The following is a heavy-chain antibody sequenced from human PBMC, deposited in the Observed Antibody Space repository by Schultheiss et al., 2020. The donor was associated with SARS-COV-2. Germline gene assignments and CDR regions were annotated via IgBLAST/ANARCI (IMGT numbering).Heavy chain of an antibody. D-gene: IGHD6-19*01. J-gene: IGHJ3*02. Sequence: GESLKISCVTSGFSFSGSGIYWVRQAPGKGLEWVAVTSYEGSNNYYADSVKGRFTISRDNAKNSLYLQMNSLRAEDTAVYYCARSHPSSGWAHDAFDIWGQGTMVTVSS. V-gene: IGHV3-33*05. CDR1: GFSFSGSG. CDR2: TSYEGSNN. CDR3: ARSHPSSGWAHDAFDI.